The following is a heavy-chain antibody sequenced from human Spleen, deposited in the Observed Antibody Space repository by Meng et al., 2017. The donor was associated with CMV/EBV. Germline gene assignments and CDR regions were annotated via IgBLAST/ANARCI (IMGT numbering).Heavy chain of an antibody. CDR3: ARASPGYYDTSGYFENYYFDY. D-gene: IGHD3-22*01. CDR2: ISSGTTI. V-gene: IGHV3-11*04. CDR1: DYY. J-gene: IGHJ4*02. Sequence: DYYMSWIRKAPGKGLEWVSYISSGTTIYYADSVKGRFTISRDNAKNSLYLQMNSLRAEDTAVYYCARASPGYYDTSGYFENYYFDYWGQGTLVTVSS.